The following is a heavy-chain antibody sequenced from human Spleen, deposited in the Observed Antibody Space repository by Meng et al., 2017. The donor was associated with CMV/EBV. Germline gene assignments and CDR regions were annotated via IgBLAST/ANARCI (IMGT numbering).Heavy chain of an antibody. CDR3: ARGVEGMDV. V-gene: IGHV4-39*07. D-gene: IGHD3-3*01. J-gene: IGHJ6*02. CDR1: GGSISSSSYY. CDR2: IYYSGST. Sequence: GSLRLSCTVSGGSISSSSYYWGWIRQPPGKGLEWIGSIYYSGSTYYNPSLKSRVTISVDTSKNQFSLKLSSVTAADTAVYYCARGVEGMDVWGQGTTVTVSS.